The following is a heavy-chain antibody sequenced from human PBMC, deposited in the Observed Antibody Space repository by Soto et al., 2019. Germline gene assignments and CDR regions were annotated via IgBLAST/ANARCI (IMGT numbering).Heavy chain of an antibody. J-gene: IGHJ6*02. CDR1: VLTFSGYC. Sequence: GGSLRLSCACSVLTFSGYCMHWVRQRPGKGLVWVSRINSDATTTAYADSVKGRFTISRDNSKNTLFLQMSLLRAEDTAVYYCTHCSSESCHGGYFGMDVWGQGTTVTVSS. CDR2: INSDATTT. V-gene: IGHV3-74*01. CDR3: THCSSESCHGGYFGMDV. D-gene: IGHD2-2*01.